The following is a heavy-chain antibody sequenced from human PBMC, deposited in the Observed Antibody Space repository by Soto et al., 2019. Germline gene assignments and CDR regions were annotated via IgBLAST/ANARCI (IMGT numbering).Heavy chain of an antibody. V-gene: IGHV1-69*13. CDR3: ARADYYDSSGYYFDP. D-gene: IGHD3-22*01. CDR1: GGTFSSYA. CDR2: IIPIFGTA. Sequence: GASVKVSCKASGGTFSSYAISWVRQAPGQGLEWMGGIIPIFGTANYAQKFQGRVTITADESTSTAYMELSSLRSEDTAVYYCARADYYDSSGYYFDPWGQGTLVTVSS. J-gene: IGHJ5*02.